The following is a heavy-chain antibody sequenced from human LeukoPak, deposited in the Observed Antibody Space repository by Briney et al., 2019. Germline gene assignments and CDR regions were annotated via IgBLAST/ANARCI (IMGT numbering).Heavy chain of an antibody. CDR3: ARNWSSGGSYLFDY. D-gene: IGHD6-19*01. CDR1: GGSSSGYY. Sequence: SETLSLTCTVSGGSSSGYYWSWIRQPPGKGLEWIGYIYNSEYTSYNPSLKSRVSILFDTSENQFSLRLTSVTAADTAVYYCARNWSSGGSYLFDYWGQGILVTVSS. V-gene: IGHV4-4*09. J-gene: IGHJ4*02. CDR2: IYNSEYT.